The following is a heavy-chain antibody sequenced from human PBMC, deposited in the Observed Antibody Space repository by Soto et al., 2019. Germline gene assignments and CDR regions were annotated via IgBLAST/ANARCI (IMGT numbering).Heavy chain of an antibody. V-gene: IGHV4-30-4*01. CDR1: GGSISSGDYY. J-gene: IGHJ5*02. CDR2: IYYSGST. Sequence: QVQLQESGPGLVKPSQTLSLTCTVSGGSISSGDYYWSWIRQPPGKGLEWIGYIYYSGSTYYNPSLKSRVTIPVDTSKNQCALKLSSVTAADTAVYYCARVGHINWFDPWGQGTLVTVSS. D-gene: IGHD2-21*01. CDR3: ARVGHINWFDP.